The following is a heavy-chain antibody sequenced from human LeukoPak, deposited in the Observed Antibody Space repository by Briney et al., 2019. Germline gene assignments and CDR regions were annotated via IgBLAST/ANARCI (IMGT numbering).Heavy chain of an antibody. CDR1: GGTFSSYA. J-gene: IGHJ1*01. D-gene: IGHD6-13*01. V-gene: IGHV1-69*05. CDR3: ARDSSSWYGDFQH. Sequence: SVKVSCKASGGTFSSYAISWVRQAPGQGLEWMGGIIPIFGTANYAQKFQGRVTITTDESTSTAYMELRSLRSDDTAVYYCARDSSSWYGDFQHWGQGTLVTVSS. CDR2: IIPIFGTA.